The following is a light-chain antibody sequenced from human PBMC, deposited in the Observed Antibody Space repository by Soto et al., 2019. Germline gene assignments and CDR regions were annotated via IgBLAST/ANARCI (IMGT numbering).Light chain of an antibody. CDR2: GAS. CDR1: QSVSSN. Sequence: EIVMTQSPATLSVSPGERATLSCRASQSVSSNLAWYQQKPGQAPRLLIYGASTRATGIPDRFSGSGSGTDFTLTISRPEPEDFAVYYCQQYGSSPLTFGGGTRMEIK. V-gene: IGKV3-20*01. CDR3: QQYGSSPLT. J-gene: IGKJ4*01.